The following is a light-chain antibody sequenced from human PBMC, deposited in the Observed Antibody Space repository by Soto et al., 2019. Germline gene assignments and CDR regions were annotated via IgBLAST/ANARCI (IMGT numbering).Light chain of an antibody. V-gene: IGKV3-20*01. CDR1: QSVDKD. CDR3: QDSSTSPWP. Sequence: EIVMTQSPATLSVSPGEGATLSCRPSQSVDKDLAWYRQKPGQAPRLLIHDASSRATGISDRFRGSGSGTDFTLTISSLEPEDSAVYYCQDSSTSPWPFGQGTKVDIK. CDR2: DAS. J-gene: IGKJ1*01.